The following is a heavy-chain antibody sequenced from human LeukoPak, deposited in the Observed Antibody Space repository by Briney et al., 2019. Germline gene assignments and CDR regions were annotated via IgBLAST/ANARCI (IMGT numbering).Heavy chain of an antibody. J-gene: IGHJ4*02. Sequence: GESLKISCKGSVYFFTKYWMGWVRQMPGKGLEWMGIIYPGDSDTRYSPAFQDQVNISGDKSITTAYLQWSSLKASDTAMYYCARRDYSGSGSYRGPAFFNYWGQGTLVTVSS. CDR2: IYPGDSDT. V-gene: IGHV5-51*01. CDR1: VYFFTKYW. D-gene: IGHD3-10*01. CDR3: ARRDYSGSGSYRGPAFFNY.